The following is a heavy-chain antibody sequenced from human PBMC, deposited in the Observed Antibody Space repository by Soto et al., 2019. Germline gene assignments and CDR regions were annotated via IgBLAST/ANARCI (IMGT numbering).Heavy chain of an antibody. CDR3: ARTGYIGNIGLDV. CDR1: GYTFRNYD. J-gene: IGHJ6*02. V-gene: IGHV1-18*01. Sequence: QVQLVQSGAEVKRPGASVKVSCKASGYTFRNYDVAWVRRAPGHGLEWMGWISTSKGKTYYQESLQGRVTMIMDTGTTIAYMAGRILRSDDTGVYYCARTGYIGNIGLDVWGQGNTVTVS. CDR2: ISTSKGKT. D-gene: IGHD5-12*01.